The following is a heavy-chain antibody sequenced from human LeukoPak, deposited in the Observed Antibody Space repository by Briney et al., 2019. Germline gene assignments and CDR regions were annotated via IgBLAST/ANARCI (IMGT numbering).Heavy chain of an antibody. CDR2: ISSSSSYI. CDR1: GFTFSSYS. J-gene: IGHJ4*02. V-gene: IGHV3-21*01. CDR3: ARTVWFGELLPSDY. Sequence: GGSLRLSCAASGFTFSSYSMNWVRQAPGEGLEWVSSISSSSSYIYYADSVKGRFTISRDNAKNSLYLQMNSLRAEDTAVYYCARTVWFGELLPSDYWGQGTLVTVSS. D-gene: IGHD3-10*01.